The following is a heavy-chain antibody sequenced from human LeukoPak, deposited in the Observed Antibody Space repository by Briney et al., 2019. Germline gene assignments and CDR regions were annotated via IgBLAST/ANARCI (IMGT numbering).Heavy chain of an antibody. J-gene: IGHJ6*02. CDR3: VRFGPDHDMGL. CDR1: GFRFSNYW. Sequence: GGSLRLSCAAAGFRFSNYWMTWVRQAPEKGLEWLARIKTDGSETYYVDSVKGRFSISRDNAKSSLYLQMNSLRVDDTAVYHCVRFGPDHDMGLWGQGTTVTVS. CDR2: IKTDGSET. D-gene: IGHD3-16*01. V-gene: IGHV3-7*01.